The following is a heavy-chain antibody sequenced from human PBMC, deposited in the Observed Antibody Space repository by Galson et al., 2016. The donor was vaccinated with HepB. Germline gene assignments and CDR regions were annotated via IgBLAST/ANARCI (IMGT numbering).Heavy chain of an antibody. D-gene: IGHD6-25*01. CDR3: ARGQEQQDGYDY. J-gene: IGHJ4*02. Sequence: SETLSLTCAVSGASINNRNWWSWVRRPPGQGLEWIGEVYRSGSANYKPSLRSRVTMSVDKSKNQFSLRVTSVTAADTAVYYCARGQEQQDGYDYWGQGTLVTVSS. CDR1: GASINNRNW. V-gene: IGHV4-4*02. CDR2: VYRSGSA.